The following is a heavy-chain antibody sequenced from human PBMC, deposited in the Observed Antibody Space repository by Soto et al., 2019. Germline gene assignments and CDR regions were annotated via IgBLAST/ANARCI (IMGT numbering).Heavy chain of an antibody. CDR2: IYYSGST. V-gene: IGHV4-31*03. CDR1: CGSLSSGGFY. CDR3: ARVATTKNYYYYYGMDV. D-gene: IGHD5-12*01. Sequence: SSETPSPTRTFSCGSLSSGGFYWSWVRQHPGEGLEWIGYIYYSGSTYYNPSLKSRVTISVDTSKNQFSLKLSSVTAADTAVYYCARVATTKNYYYYYGMDVWGQGTTVTVSS. J-gene: IGHJ6*02.